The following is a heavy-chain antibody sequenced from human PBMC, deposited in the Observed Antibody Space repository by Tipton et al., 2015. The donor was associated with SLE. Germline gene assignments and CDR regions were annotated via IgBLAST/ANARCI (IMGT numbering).Heavy chain of an antibody. CDR2: INHRGGT. J-gene: IGHJ5*02. V-gene: IGHV4-34*01. Sequence: TLSLTCAVFGGSFSGNYWIWIRQTPGKGLEWIGEINHRGGTNLNPSLKSRVTMSVDRSRNQFSLRLTSMTAADTALYYCAREVGVVATGWFDPWGQGTLVTVSS. CDR1: GGSFSGNY. D-gene: IGHD1-26*01. CDR3: AREVGVVATGWFDP.